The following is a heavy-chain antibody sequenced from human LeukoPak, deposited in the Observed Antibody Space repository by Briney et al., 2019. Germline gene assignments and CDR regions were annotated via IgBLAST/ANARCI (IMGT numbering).Heavy chain of an antibody. D-gene: IGHD1-1*01. J-gene: IGHJ4*02. CDR1: GFTFSSYW. CDR2: INSDGSST. V-gene: IGHV3-74*01. CDR3: ARVFGRNDVYFDY. Sequence: GGSLRLSCAASGFTFSSYWMHWVRQAPGKGLVWVSRINSDGSSTNYADSVKGRFTISRDNAKNTLYLQMNSLRAEDTAVYYCARVFGRNDVYFDYWGQGTLVTVSS.